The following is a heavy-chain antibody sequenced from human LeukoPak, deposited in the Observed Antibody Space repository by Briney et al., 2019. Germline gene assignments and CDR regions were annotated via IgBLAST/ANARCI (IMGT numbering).Heavy chain of an antibody. V-gene: IGHV1-2*02. CDR2: INPNSGGT. J-gene: IGHJ6*03. CDR1: GYTFTGYY. CDR3: ARVDYSILGDSHYYMDV. D-gene: IGHD2-21*01. Sequence: ASVKVSCKASGYTFTGYYVHWVRQAPGQGLEWMGWINPNSGGTNYARKFQGRVTMTRDTSISTAYVELSRLRSDDTAVYYCARVDYSILGDSHYYMDVWGKGTTVTVSS.